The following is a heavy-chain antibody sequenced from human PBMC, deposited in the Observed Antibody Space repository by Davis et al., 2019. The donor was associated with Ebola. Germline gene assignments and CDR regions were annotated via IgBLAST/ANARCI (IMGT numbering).Heavy chain of an antibody. CDR3: ARDGPWDYYDSSGYYYFDY. V-gene: IGHV3-30*09. D-gene: IGHD3-22*01. J-gene: IGHJ4*02. CDR1: GFTFSSYA. Sequence: GESLKISCAASGFTFSSYAMHWVRQAPGKGLEWVAVVSYDGSTKYGSNKYYADSVKGRFAISRDNSKNTLYLQMNSLRAEDTAVYYCARDGPWDYYDSSGYYYFDYWGQGTLVTVSS. CDR2: VSYDGSTKYGSNK.